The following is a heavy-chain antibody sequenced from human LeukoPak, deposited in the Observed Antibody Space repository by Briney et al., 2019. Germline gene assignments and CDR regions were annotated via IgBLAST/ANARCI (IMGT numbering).Heavy chain of an antibody. CDR2: SSAYNANT. CDR1: GYPLYDFG. Sequence: GAAVKDSCMASGYPLYDFGLPWVRPALGEGGEWMGWSSAYNANTHYAKKFPTGLTLTTETSTSTAYLKLRRLKTDDTAVYYCARDRVGGDLTGVSLYWGQGTLVTVSS. J-gene: IGHJ4*02. CDR3: ARDRVGGDLTGVSLY. V-gene: IGHV1-18*01. D-gene: IGHD4-17*01.